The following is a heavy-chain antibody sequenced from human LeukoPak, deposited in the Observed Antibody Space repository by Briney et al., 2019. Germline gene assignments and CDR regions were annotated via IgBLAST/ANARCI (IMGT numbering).Heavy chain of an antibody. CDR3: ARTPYSSSWRLRAFDI. D-gene: IGHD6-13*01. Sequence: SVKVSCKASGGTFSSYAISWVRQAPGQGLKWMGGIIPIFGTANYAQKFQGRVTITTDESTSTAYMELSSLRSEDTAVYYCARTPYSSSWRLRAFDIWGQGTMVTVSS. CDR2: IIPIFGTA. J-gene: IGHJ3*02. CDR1: GGTFSSYA. V-gene: IGHV1-69*05.